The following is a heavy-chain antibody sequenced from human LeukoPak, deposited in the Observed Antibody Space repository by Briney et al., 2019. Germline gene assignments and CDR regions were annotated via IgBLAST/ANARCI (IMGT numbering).Heavy chain of an antibody. CDR1: GFPFSTYE. V-gene: IGHV3-48*03. J-gene: IGHJ4*02. D-gene: IGHD2-2*01. CDR3: ARERYCSSTSCYAGDSTIFDY. CDR2: ISGSGTTI. Sequence: GGSPRLSCAASGFPFSTYEMNWVRQAPGKGLEWISYISGSGTTIFYADSVKGRFTISRDNAKNSLYLQMNSLRAEDTAVYYCARERYCSSTSCYAGDSTIFDYWGQGILVTVSS.